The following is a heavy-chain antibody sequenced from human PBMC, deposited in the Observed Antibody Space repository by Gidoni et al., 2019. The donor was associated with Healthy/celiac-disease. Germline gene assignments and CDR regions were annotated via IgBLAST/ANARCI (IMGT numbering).Heavy chain of an antibody. CDR1: GYSFTSYW. Sequence: EVQLVQSGAEVKKPGESLKISCKGSGYSFTSYWSGWVRQMPGKGLEWTGIIYPGDSDTRYSPSFQGQVTITADKSISTAYLQWSSLKASDTAMYYCARQRDCSSTSCLYFQHWGQGTLVTVSS. J-gene: IGHJ1*01. D-gene: IGHD2-2*01. V-gene: IGHV5-51*01. CDR3: ARQRDCSSTSCLYFQH. CDR2: IYPGDSDT.